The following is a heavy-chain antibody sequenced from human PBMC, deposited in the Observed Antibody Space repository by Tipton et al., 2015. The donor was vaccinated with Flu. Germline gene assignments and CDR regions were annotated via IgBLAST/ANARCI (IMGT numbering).Heavy chain of an antibody. J-gene: IGHJ4*02. CDR1: GFTFSRDW. D-gene: IGHD4-17*01. V-gene: IGHV3-7*01. Sequence: GSLRLSCAASGFTFSRDWMSWVRRPPGKGLEWVANIRGDGGQMSYAASVKGRFSISRDNAKNIVYLEMNSLRAEDTALYYCATDRNYGIFDNWGQGTQVTVSS. CDR3: ATDRNYGIFDN. CDR2: IRGDGGQM.